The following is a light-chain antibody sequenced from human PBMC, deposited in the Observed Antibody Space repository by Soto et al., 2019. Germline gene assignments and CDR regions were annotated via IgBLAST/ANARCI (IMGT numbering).Light chain of an antibody. Sequence: SVLTQPPSASGTPGQRVTISCYGSSSNMGSNTVHWFQQFPGTAPRLLISTNGQRPSGVPDRFIGSNSGTSASLAISGLQFEDEADYYCAVWDDRLNGHVFGTGTKVTVL. V-gene: IGLV1-44*01. J-gene: IGLJ1*01. CDR3: AVWDDRLNGHV. CDR2: TNG. CDR1: SSNMGSNT.